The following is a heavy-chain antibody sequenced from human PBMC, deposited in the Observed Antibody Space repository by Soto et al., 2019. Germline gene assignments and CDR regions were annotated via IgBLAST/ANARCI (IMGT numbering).Heavy chain of an antibody. CDR3: TSGVLPITY. Sequence: PGGSLRLSCAASGFTVSSNYMTWVRQAPGKGLEWVSVLYSGGSAYYADSVRGRFSISRDNSKNTLYLQMDRLRAEDTAIYYCTSGVLPITYWGQGTLVTVSS. CDR1: GFTVSSNY. V-gene: IGHV3-53*01. CDR2: LYSGGSA. D-gene: IGHD3-16*01. J-gene: IGHJ4*02.